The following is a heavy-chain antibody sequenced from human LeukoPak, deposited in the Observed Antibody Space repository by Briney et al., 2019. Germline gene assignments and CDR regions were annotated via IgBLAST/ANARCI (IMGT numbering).Heavy chain of an antibody. V-gene: IGHV4-4*07. CDR1: GGSISSYY. CDR3: ARGAPSIAVAGDVEYFQH. D-gene: IGHD6-19*01. CDR2: IYTSGST. J-gene: IGHJ1*01. Sequence: PSETLSLTCTVSGGSISSYYGSWIRQPAGKGLEWIGRIYTSGSTNYNPSLKSRVTMSVDTSKNQFSLKLSSVTAADTAVYYCARGAPSIAVAGDVEYFQHWGQGTLVTVSS.